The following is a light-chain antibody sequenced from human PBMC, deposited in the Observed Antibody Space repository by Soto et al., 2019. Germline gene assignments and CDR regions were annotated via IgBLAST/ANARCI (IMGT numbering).Light chain of an antibody. CDR2: AAS. J-gene: IGKJ1*01. CDR3: LQDYNYPRT. Sequence: IQMTQSPSSLSASVGDRVSITCGASQGIRNDLGWYQQKPGKAPKLLIYAASSLQSGVPSRFSGSGSGTDFTLTISSLQPEDFATHYCLQDYNYPRTFGQGTKVDIK. CDR1: QGIRND. V-gene: IGKV1-6*01.